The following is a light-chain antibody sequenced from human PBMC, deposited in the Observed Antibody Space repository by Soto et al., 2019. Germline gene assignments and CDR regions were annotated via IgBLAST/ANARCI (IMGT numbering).Light chain of an antibody. CDR3: QHYNSYSEA. V-gene: IGKV1-5*01. CDR1: QSISSW. J-gene: IGKJ1*01. Sequence: DIQMTQSPSTLSASLVDRFTITCRASQSISSWLAWYQQKPGKAPKLLIYDASSLESGVPSRFSGSGSGTEFTLTISSLQPDDFATYYCQHYNSYSEAFGQGTKVDIK. CDR2: DAS.